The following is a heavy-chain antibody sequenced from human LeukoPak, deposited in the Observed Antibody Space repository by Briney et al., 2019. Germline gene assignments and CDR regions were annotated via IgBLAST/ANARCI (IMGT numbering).Heavy chain of an antibody. V-gene: IGHV1-69*06. J-gene: IGHJ4*02. Sequence: ASVKVSCKASGGTFSSYAISWVRQAPGQGLEWMGGIIPIFGTANYAQKFQGRVTITADKSTSTAYMELSSLRSEDTAVYYCASPGIPDPQYSDFWSGYYREFDYWGQGTLVTVSS. CDR1: GGTFSSYA. CDR3: ASPGIPDPQYSDFWSGYYREFDY. CDR2: IIPIFGTA. D-gene: IGHD3-3*01.